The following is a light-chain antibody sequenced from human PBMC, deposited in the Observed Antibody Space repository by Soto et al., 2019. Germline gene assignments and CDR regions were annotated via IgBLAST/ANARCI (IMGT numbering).Light chain of an antibody. V-gene: IGKV3-15*01. J-gene: IGKJ3*01. Sequence: DIELTQPPAIIYKTPGERATLSCRASQSVSSNLAWYQQKPGQAPRLLIYGASTRATGIPARFSGSGFGTEFNLTLSSLQSEDFAVYCSQHSLGP. CDR3: QHS. CDR2: GAS. CDR1: QSVSSN.